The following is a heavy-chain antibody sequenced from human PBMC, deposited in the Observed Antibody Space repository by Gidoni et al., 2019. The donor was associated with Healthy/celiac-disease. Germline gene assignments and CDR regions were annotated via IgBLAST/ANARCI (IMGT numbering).Heavy chain of an antibody. CDR3: ARVHYDFWSGYPSPFDY. D-gene: IGHD3-3*01. CDR1: GDSVSSNSAA. J-gene: IGHJ4*02. Sequence: QVQLQQSGPGLVKRSQTLSLTSATSGDSVSSNSAAWNWIRQSPSRGLEWLGRTYYSSKWYNDYAVSVKSRITITPDTSKNQFSLQLNSVTPEDTAVYYCARVHYDFWSGYPSPFDYWGQGTLVTVSS. CDR2: TYYSSKWYN. V-gene: IGHV6-1*01.